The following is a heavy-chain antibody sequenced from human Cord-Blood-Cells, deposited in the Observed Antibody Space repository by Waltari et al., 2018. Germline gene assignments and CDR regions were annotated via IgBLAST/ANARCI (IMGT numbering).Heavy chain of an antibody. Sequence: QVQLQQWGAGLLKPSETLSLTCAVYGGSFSGYYWSWIRQPPGKGLEWIGEINHSGSTNYNPSLKSRVTISVDTSKNQFSLKLSSVTAADTAVYYCARYYDFWSGYYPDYYYYGMDVWGQGTTVTVSS. J-gene: IGHJ6*02. V-gene: IGHV4-34*01. CDR1: GGSFSGYY. D-gene: IGHD3-3*01. CDR2: INHSGST. CDR3: ARYYDFWSGYYPDYYYYGMDV.